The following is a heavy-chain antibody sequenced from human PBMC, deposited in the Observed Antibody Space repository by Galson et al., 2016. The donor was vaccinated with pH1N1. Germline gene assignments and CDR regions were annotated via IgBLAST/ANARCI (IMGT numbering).Heavy chain of an antibody. CDR2: ISSSSSTI. CDR3: ARDQGGYGSGSFPAYYYYMDV. D-gene: IGHD3-10*01. CDR1: GFTFSSYS. Sequence: SLRLSCAASGFTFSSYSMNWVRQAPGKGLEWVSYISSSSSTIYYADSVKGRFTISSDNAKNSLYLQMNSLRAEDTAVYYCARDQGGYGSGSFPAYYYYMDVWGKGTTVTVSS. V-gene: IGHV3-48*04. J-gene: IGHJ6*03.